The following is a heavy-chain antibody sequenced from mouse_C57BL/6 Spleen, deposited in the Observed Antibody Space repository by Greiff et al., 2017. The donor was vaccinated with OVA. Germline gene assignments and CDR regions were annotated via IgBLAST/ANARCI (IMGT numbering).Heavy chain of an antibody. CDR3: ARCYYGSSPLAMDY. D-gene: IGHD1-1*01. CDR2: INPNNGGT. V-gene: IGHV1-26*01. J-gene: IGHJ4*01. Sequence: EVQLQQSGPELVKPGASVKISCKASGYTFTDYYMNWVKQSHGKSLEWIGDINPNNGGTSYNQKFKGNATLTVDKSSSTAYMELRSLTSEDSAVYYCARCYYGSSPLAMDYWGQGTSVTVSS. CDR1: GYTFTDYY.